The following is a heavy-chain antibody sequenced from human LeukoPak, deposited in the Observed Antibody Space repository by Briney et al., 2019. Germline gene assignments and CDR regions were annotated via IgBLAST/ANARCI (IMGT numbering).Heavy chain of an antibody. CDR2: IYYSGST. D-gene: IGHD3-22*01. V-gene: IGHV4-30-4*01. CDR1: GGSISSGDYY. CDR3: ARDSPHSRGHADSFAY. J-gene: IGHJ4*02. Sequence: SETLSLTCTVSGGSISSGDYYWSWIRQPPGKGLEWIGYIYYSGSTYYNPSLKSRVTISVDTSKNQFSLKLSSVTAADTAVYYCARDSPHSRGHADSFAYWGQGPLVPVSS.